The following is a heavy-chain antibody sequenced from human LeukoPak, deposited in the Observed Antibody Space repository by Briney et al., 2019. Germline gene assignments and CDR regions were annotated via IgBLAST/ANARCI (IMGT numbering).Heavy chain of an antibody. CDR1: GGTFSSYA. CDR3: ARTYYDSSGYDAFDI. V-gene: IGHV1-69*13. D-gene: IGHD3-22*01. Sequence: SVKVSCKASGGTFSSYAISWVRQAPGQGLEWMGGIIPIFGTANYAQKFQGRVTITADESTSTAYMELSSLRSEDTAVYYCARTYYDSSGYDAFDIWGQGTMVTVSS. CDR2: IIPIFGTA. J-gene: IGHJ3*02.